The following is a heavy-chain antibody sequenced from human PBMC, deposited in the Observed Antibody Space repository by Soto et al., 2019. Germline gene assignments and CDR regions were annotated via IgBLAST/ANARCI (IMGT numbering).Heavy chain of an antibody. Sequence: GGFLRLSCAASGFTFSSYAMSWVRQAPGKGLEWVSAISGSGGSTCYADSVKGRFTISRDNSKNTLYLQMNSLRAEDTDVYYCAKDQGSSDDYWGQGTLVTVSS. J-gene: IGHJ4*02. CDR2: ISGSGGST. CDR3: AKDQGSSDDY. V-gene: IGHV3-23*01. D-gene: IGHD6-25*01. CDR1: GFTFSSYA.